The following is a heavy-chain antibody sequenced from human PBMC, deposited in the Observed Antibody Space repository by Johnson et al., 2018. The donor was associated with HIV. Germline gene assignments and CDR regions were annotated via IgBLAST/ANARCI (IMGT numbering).Heavy chain of an antibody. J-gene: IGHJ3*02. V-gene: IGHV3-30-3*01. CDR3: ARDHGIVYADAFDI. CDR1: GFTFSSYA. CDR2: ISYDGSNK. D-gene: IGHD1-26*01. Sequence: QVQLVESGGGVVQPGRSLRLSCAASGFTFSSYAMHWVRQAPGKGLEWVAVISYDGSNKYYADSVKGRSTISRDNSKNTLYLQMNSLRAEDTAVYYCARDHGIVYADAFDIWGQGTMVTVSS.